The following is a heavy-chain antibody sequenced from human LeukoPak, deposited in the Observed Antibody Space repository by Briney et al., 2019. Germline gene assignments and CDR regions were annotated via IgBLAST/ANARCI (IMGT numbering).Heavy chain of an antibody. Sequence: SETLSLTCTVSGGSISSYYWSWIRQPPGKGLEWIGYIYYSGSTNYNPSLKSRVTISVDTSKNQFSLKLNSVTAADTAVYYCAESNGYGLADIWGQGTMVTVSS. CDR2: IYYSGST. CDR3: AESNGYGLADI. J-gene: IGHJ3*02. V-gene: IGHV4-59*12. D-gene: IGHD6-13*01. CDR1: GGSISSYY.